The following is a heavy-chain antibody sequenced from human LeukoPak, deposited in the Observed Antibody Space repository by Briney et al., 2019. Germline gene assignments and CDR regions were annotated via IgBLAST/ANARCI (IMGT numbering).Heavy chain of an antibody. J-gene: IGHJ4*02. CDR3: ARDREPTTVVTPWFDY. CDR2: IPSDGSDK. CDR1: GFTFSIYT. V-gene: IGHV3-30-3*01. D-gene: IGHD4-23*01. Sequence: TGRSLRLSCAASGFTFSIYTMHWVRQAPGKGLEWVALIPSDGSDKYYGDSVKGRFTISRDNSKNTMYLQLNSLRAEDTAVYYCARDREPTTVVTPWFDYWGQGTLVTVSS.